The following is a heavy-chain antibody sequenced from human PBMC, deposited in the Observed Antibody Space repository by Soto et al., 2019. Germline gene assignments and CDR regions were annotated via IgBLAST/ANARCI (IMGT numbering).Heavy chain of an antibody. J-gene: IGHJ5*01. D-gene: IGHD2-2*01. CDR2: ITSSSTHT. CDR3: ARDGLEFQLLSGPNWLDS. V-gene: IGHV3-11*06. Sequence: QVQLVESGGGSVKPGGSLRLSCTASGFTFSDYYMNWIRQAPGKGLEWIAYITSSSTHTNYADSVKGRFTISRDNAKNSVYLQMNNLIDEATGVYYWARDGLEFQLLSGPNWLDSWGQGTLVTVSS. CDR1: GFTFSDYY.